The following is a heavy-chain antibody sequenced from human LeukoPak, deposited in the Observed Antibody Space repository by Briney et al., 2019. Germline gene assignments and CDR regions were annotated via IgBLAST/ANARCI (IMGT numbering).Heavy chain of an antibody. J-gene: IGHJ6*02. CDR2: IWYDGSNK. Sequence: GGSLRLSCAASGFTFSSYGMHWVRQAPGKGLEWVAVIWYDGSNKYYADSVKGRFTISRDNSRNTLYLQMNSLRAEDTAVYYCARDSYGMEVWGQGTTVTVSS. V-gene: IGHV3-33*01. CDR3: ARDSYGMEV. CDR1: GFTFSSYG.